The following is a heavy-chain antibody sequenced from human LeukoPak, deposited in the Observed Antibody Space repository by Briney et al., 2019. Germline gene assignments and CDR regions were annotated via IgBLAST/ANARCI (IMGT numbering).Heavy chain of an antibody. J-gene: IGHJ4*02. CDR3: AGDPRRGAFDY. D-gene: IGHD3-10*01. CDR1: GYTFTGYY. V-gene: IGHV1-2*02. CDR2: INPNSGGT. Sequence: ASVKVPCKASGYTFTGYYMHWVRQAPGQGLEGMGWINPNSGGTNYAQKFQGRVTMTRDTSISTAHMELSRLRSDDTAVYYCAGDPRRGAFDYWGPRTLVTASS.